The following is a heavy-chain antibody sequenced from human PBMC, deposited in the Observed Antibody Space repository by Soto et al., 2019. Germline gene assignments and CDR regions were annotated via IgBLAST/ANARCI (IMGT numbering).Heavy chain of an antibody. D-gene: IGHD3-22*01. Sequence: EVQLLESGGGLVQPGGSLRLSCAASGFTFSSYAMSWVRQAPGKGLEWVSAISGSGGSTYYADSVKGRFTISRDNSKNTLYLQMNSLRAEDTAVYYCAKDYYDSSAHSAAFDIWGQGTMVTVSS. J-gene: IGHJ3*02. CDR3: AKDYYDSSAHSAAFDI. CDR2: ISGSGGST. CDR1: GFTFSSYA. V-gene: IGHV3-23*01.